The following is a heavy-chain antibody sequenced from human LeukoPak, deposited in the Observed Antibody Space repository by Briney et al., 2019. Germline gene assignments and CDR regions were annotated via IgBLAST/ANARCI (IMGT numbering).Heavy chain of an antibody. Sequence: GESLKISCKCSGFRLTSYWIGWVRQVPGKGLEWMGRIGPGDSATTYSPSSQGHVTFSSDKSSNTAYVQWSRVRASDTAIYYCARARGIPPRFFDHWGQGTLVTVSS. J-gene: IGHJ4*02. CDR2: IGPGDSAT. CDR3: ARARGIPPRFFDH. D-gene: IGHD3-10*01. V-gene: IGHV5-51*01. CDR1: GFRLTSYW.